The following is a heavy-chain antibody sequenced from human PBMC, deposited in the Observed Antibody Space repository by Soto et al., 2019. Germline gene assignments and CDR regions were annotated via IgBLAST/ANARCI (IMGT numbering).Heavy chain of an antibody. D-gene: IGHD6-13*01. Sequence: QVHLVQSGAEVKKPGSSVKVSCKASEGTFSNHAINWVRQAPGQGLEWMGRIIPIFTTTNYAQKFQGRVTITADESTITAYMELSSLKYDDTAIYYCAREVAADGTFREDVFDIWGQGTMVTVSS. CDR3: AREVAADGTFREDVFDI. CDR1: EGTFSNHA. V-gene: IGHV1-69*12. CDR2: IIPIFTTT. J-gene: IGHJ3*02.